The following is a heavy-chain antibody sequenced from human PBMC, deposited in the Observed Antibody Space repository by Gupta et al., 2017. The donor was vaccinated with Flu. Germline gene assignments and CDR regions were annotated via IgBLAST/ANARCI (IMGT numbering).Heavy chain of an antibody. D-gene: IGHD4-17*01. Sequence: QVSLQESGPGLVKPSQTLPPPLTVFCGSITSGGYYWSWSRKQPGKGMGWNGNIYFNGNAYYSPSLKSRVTISLDTSNNQFTLKLTSETAADTAVYYCAKHYGDEWGQGTLVTVSS. CDR1: CGSITSGGYY. V-gene: IGHV4-31*03. J-gene: IGHJ4*02. CDR3: AKHYGDE. CDR2: IYFNGNA.